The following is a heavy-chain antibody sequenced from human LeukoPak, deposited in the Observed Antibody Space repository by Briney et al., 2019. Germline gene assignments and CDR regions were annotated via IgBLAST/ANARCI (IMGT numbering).Heavy chain of an antibody. CDR3: SKDLYDWNFFDS. V-gene: IGHV3-23*01. CDR2: ISGRGDTT. D-gene: IGHD1-20*01. Sequence: GGSLRLSCTASGFAFTIYTMNWVRRAPGKGLEWVSGISGRGDTTFYVDSVKGRFTISRDNSKNTVYLQMNSLRAGDTAIYYCSKDLYDWNFFDSWGQGTLVTVSS. J-gene: IGHJ4*02. CDR1: GFAFTIYT.